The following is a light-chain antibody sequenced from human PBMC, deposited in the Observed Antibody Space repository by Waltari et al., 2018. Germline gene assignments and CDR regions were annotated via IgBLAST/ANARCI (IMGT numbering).Light chain of an antibody. CDR3: HQNGRFPAT. CDR2: AGS. CDR1: QSVTSSF. Sequence: EIVLTQSPGTLSLSPGERVTLSCRARQSVTSSFLVWYQQKPGQAPRLLLYAGSTRATGIPDRFSGGGSATGFTLTISRLEPEDFAVYYGHQNGRFPATFGGGTKVEIK. J-gene: IGKJ4*01. V-gene: IGKV3-20*01.